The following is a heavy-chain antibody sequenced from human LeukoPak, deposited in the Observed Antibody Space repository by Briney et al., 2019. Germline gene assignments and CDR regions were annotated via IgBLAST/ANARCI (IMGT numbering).Heavy chain of an antibody. CDR3: AKFGNYDFWSGYYSPKYYFDY. V-gene: IGHV3-23*01. D-gene: IGHD3-3*01. J-gene: IGHJ4*02. CDR1: GFTFSSYA. Sequence: GGSLRLSCAASGFTFSSYAMSWVRQAPGKGLEWVSAISGSGGSTYYADSVKGRFTISRDNSKNTLYLQMNSLRAEDTAVYYCAKFGNYDFWSGYYSPKYYFDYWGQGTLVTVSS. CDR2: ISGSGGST.